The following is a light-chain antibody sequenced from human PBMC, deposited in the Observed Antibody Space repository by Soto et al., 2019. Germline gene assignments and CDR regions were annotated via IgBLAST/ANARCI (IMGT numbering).Light chain of an antibody. V-gene: IGKV1-5*03. CDR1: QTISSW. Sequence: DIQMTQSPSTMSGSVGDRVTITCRASQTISSWLAWYQQKPGKAPKILIYKASSLESGVPSRFSGSGSGTDFTLTISSLQPEDCAIYFCQQANSFPITFGQGTRLEIK. CDR2: KAS. J-gene: IGKJ5*01. CDR3: QQANSFPIT.